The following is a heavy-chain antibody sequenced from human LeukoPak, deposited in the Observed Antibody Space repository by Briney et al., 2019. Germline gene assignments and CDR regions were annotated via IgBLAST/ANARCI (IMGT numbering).Heavy chain of an antibody. CDR2: IYSGGST. V-gene: IGHV3-66*01. D-gene: IGHD5-12*01. CDR3: AIRKSGNAIDY. J-gene: IGHJ4*02. CDR1: GFTVSSNY. Sequence: PGGSLRLSCAASGFTVSSNYMSWVRQAPGKGLEWVSLIYSGGSTNYADSVKGRFTISRDNSKNTLYLLMNSLRAEDTAVYYCAIRKSGNAIDYWGQGTLVTVSS.